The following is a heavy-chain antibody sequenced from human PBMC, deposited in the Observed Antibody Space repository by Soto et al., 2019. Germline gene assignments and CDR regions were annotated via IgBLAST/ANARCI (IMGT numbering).Heavy chain of an antibody. CDR3: AKNLLVTLPDGSDI. CDR2: IAPNSGDT. J-gene: IGHJ3*02. D-gene: IGHD2-15*01. V-gene: IGHV1-2*02. CDR1: GSTFRKVY. Sequence: ASVKVSGTAAGSTFRKVYMHWVRQAPGQGLEWMGWIAPNSGDTNIAQKFQGRVTMTRDTSISTAYMDLNRLRSDDTAVYYCAKNLLVTLPDGSDIWGQGTMVTVSS.